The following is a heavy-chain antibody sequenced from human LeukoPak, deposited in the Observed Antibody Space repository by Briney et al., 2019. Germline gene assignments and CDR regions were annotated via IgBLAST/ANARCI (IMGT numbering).Heavy chain of an antibody. CDR1: GFTVSSDY. Sequence: GGSLRLSCAASGFTVSSDYMSWVRQAPGKGLEWVSVIYSGGSTYYADSVKGRFTISRDNAKNSLYLQMNSLRAEDTAVYYCARLRRDGYKFDYWGQGTLVTVSS. D-gene: IGHD5-24*01. CDR3: ARLRRDGYKFDY. CDR2: IYSGGST. V-gene: IGHV3-66*01. J-gene: IGHJ4*02.